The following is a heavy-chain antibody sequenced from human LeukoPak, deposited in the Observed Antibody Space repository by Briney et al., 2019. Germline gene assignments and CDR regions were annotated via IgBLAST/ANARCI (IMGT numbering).Heavy chain of an antibody. CDR2: ISWNRGSI. Sequence: GGSLRLSCAASGFTFSNAWMSWVRQAPGKGLEWVSGISWNRGSIGYADSVKGRFTISRDNAKNSLYLQMNSLRAEDTAFYYCARGTTSRWIDAFGIWGQGTMVTVSS. J-gene: IGHJ3*02. CDR1: GFTFSNAW. V-gene: IGHV3-9*01. CDR3: ARGTTSRWIDAFGI. D-gene: IGHD4-11*01.